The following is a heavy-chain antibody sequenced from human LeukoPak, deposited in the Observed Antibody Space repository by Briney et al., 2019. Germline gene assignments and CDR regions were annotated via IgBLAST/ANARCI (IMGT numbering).Heavy chain of an antibody. Sequence: SETLSLTCAVSGGSISSNNWWGWVRQPPGKGLEWIGEIYHSGSPNYNPSLKSRVTISVDKSRNHFSLNLSSVTAADTAVYYCARVNGGGTAGPFDYWGQGTLVTVSS. CDR3: ARVNGGGTAGPFDY. CDR1: GGSISSNNW. CDR2: IYHSGSP. J-gene: IGHJ4*02. V-gene: IGHV4-4*02. D-gene: IGHD2-15*01.